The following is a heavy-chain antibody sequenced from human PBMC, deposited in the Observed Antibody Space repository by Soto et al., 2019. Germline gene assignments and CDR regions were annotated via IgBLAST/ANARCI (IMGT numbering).Heavy chain of an antibody. Sequence: AGGSLRLSCAASGFTFSSYSMNWVRQAPGKGLEWVSSISSSSSYIYYADSVKGRFTISRDNAKNSLYLQMNSLRAEDTAVYYCARDLASNWYFDLWGRGTLVTVSS. CDR1: GFTFSSYS. CDR2: ISSSSSYI. CDR3: ARDLASNWYFDL. D-gene: IGHD2-21*01. V-gene: IGHV3-21*01. J-gene: IGHJ2*01.